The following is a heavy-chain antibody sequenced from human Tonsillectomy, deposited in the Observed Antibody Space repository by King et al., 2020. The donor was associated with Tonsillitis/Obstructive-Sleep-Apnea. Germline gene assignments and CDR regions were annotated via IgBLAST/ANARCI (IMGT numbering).Heavy chain of an antibody. CDR1: GFTFTSYS. CDR3: ARDSGTVAGNFDY. D-gene: IGHD6-19*01. J-gene: IGHJ4*02. CDR2: ISSSSSYI. Sequence: QLVQSGGGLVKPGGSLRLSCAASGFTFTSYSINLVRQAPGKGLEWVSSISSSSSYIYYADSLKGRFTISRDNAKNSLYLQMNSLRAEDTAVYYCARDSGTVAGNFDYWGQGTLVTVSS. V-gene: IGHV3-21*01.